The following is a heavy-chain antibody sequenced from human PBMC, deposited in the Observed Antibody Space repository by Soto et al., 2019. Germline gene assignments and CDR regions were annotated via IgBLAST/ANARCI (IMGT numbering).Heavy chain of an antibody. CDR2: INHSGST. D-gene: IGHD3-16*02. V-gene: IGHV4-34*01. Sequence: QVQLQQWGAGLLKPSETLSLTCAVYGGSFSGYYWSWIRQPPGKGLEWIGEINHSGSTNYNPSLKSGVTISVDTSKNQFSLKLSSVTAADTAVYYCARVRITFGGVIVSFDYWGQGTLVTVSS. CDR3: ARVRITFGGVIVSFDY. CDR1: GGSFSGYY. J-gene: IGHJ4*02.